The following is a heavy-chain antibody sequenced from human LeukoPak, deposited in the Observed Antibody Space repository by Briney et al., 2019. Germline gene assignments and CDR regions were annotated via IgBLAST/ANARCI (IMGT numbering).Heavy chain of an antibody. CDR3: ARDRLEWLEDDFDS. CDR1: GGSISSGSYY. CDR2: IYTSGST. D-gene: IGHD3-3*01. V-gene: IGHV4-61*02. J-gene: IGHJ3*02. Sequence: TSQTLSLNCTVSGGSISSGSYYWSWIRQPPGKGLEWIGRIYTSGSTNYNPSLKSRVTISVDTSKYQYSLKLSSVTAADTAVSYCARDRLEWLEDDFDSWGQGTMVTVSS.